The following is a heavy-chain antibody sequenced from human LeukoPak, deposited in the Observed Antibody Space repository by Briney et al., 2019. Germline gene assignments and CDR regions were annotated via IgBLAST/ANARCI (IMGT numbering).Heavy chain of an antibody. J-gene: IGHJ4*02. Sequence: RGSLRLSCAASGFTFSSYSMNWVRQAPGKGLEWVSSISSSSSYIYYADSVKGRFTISRDNAKNSLYLQMNSLRAEDTAVYCCARDGRIQHWDTADFDYWGQGTLVTVSS. CDR1: GFTFSSYS. V-gene: IGHV3-21*01. CDR3: ARDGRIQHWDTADFDY. CDR2: ISSSSSYI. D-gene: IGHD5-18*01.